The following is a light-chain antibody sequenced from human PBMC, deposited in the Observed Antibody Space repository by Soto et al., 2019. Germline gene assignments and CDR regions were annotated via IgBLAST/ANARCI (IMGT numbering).Light chain of an antibody. J-gene: IGKJ2*01. Sequence: EIVMTQSPATLSVSPGERVTVSCRASQSVSSNLAWYQQIPGQAPRLLIYGASTRATGIPARFSGSGSGTDFTLPISSLQSADLAVYYCQQYNNWPPGTYTFGQGTKLEIK. V-gene: IGKV3-15*01. CDR2: GAS. CDR1: QSVSSN. CDR3: QQYNNWPPGTYT.